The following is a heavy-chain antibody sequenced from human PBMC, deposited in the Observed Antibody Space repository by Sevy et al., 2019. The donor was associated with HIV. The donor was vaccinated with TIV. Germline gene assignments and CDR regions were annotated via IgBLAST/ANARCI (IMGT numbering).Heavy chain of an antibody. CDR1: GDSVSSNSAA. CDR3: ARDDRLDDSSGYFPVDYYYYGMDV. CDR2: TYYRSKWYN. D-gene: IGHD3-22*01. J-gene: IGHJ6*02. Sequence: SQTLSLTCAISGDSVSSNSAAWNWIRQSPSRGLEWLGRTYYRSKWYNDYAVSVKSRITINPDTSKNQFSLQLNSVTPADTAVYYCARDDRLDDSSGYFPVDYYYYGMDVWGQGTTVTVSS. V-gene: IGHV6-1*01.